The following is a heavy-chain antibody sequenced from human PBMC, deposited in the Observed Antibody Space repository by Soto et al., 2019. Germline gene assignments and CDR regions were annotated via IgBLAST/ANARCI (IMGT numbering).Heavy chain of an antibody. CDR2: ISSSSTYI. CDR3: ARAVAAASDY. CDR1: GFTFSSYS. J-gene: IGHJ4*02. V-gene: IGHV3-21*01. Sequence: GGSLRLSCAASGFTFSSYSMNWVRQAPGKGLEWVSSISSSSTYIYYADSVKGRFTISRDNAKNSLYVQMNSLRAEDTAVYYCARAVAAASDYWGQGTLVTVSS. D-gene: IGHD6-13*01.